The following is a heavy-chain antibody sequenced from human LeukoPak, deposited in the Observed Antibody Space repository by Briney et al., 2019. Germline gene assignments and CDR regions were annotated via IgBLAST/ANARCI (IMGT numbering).Heavy chain of an antibody. D-gene: IGHD6-13*01. CDR1: GFTVSSNY. CDR3: AKTDSAGHFDY. CDR2: ISGSGGST. Sequence: GGSLRLSCAASGFTVSSNYMSWVRQAPGKGLEWVSAISGSGGSTYYADSVKGRFTISRDNSKNTLYLQMNSLRAEDTAVYYCAKTDSAGHFDYWGQGTLVTVSS. V-gene: IGHV3-23*01. J-gene: IGHJ4*02.